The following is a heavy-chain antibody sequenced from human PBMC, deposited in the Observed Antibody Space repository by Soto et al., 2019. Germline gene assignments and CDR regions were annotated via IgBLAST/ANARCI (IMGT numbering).Heavy chain of an antibody. CDR2: INPSGGSTKPSGGST. Sequence: QALLVQSGAEVKKPGASVRLSCKASGYTFTKHYIHWVRRAPGQGLEWMGIINPSGGSTKPSGGSTTYAQKVQGRIAVTRDTSTSTVYMELSSLRSDDTAVYYCAREGFDSTGYLNWFDPWGQGTLVTVSS. J-gene: IGHJ5*02. CDR3: AREGFDSTGYLNWFDP. CDR1: GYTFTKHY. D-gene: IGHD3-22*01. V-gene: IGHV1-46*01.